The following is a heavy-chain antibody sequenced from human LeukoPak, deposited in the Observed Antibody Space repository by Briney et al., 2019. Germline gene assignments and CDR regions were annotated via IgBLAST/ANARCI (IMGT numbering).Heavy chain of an antibody. Sequence: ESSPTLVKPTQTLTLTCTFSGFSLSTSGVGAGWIRQPPGKALEWLALIYWNDDKRYSPSLKSRLTITKDTSKNQVVLTMTNMDPVDIATYYCAHSIYGWELLDNWGQGTLVTVSS. V-gene: IGHV2-5*01. CDR1: GFSLSTSGVG. CDR3: AHSIYGWELLDN. D-gene: IGHD1-26*01. CDR2: IYWNDDK. J-gene: IGHJ4*02.